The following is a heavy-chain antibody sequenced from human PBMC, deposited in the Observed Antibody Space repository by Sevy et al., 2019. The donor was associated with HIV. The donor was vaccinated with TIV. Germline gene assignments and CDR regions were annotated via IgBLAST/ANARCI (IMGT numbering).Heavy chain of an antibody. CDR1: GFTFSSYG. CDR3: AKETIRGTYNWFDP. CDR2: ISGSGGST. Sequence: GGSLRLSCVASGFTFSSYGMSWVRQAPGEGLECVSDISGSGGSTYYADSVGGRFTISRDNSKNTLYLQMNSLRADDTAVYYCAKETIRGTYNWFDPWGQEPWSPSPQ. J-gene: IGHJ5*02. V-gene: IGHV3-23*01. D-gene: IGHD3-10*01.